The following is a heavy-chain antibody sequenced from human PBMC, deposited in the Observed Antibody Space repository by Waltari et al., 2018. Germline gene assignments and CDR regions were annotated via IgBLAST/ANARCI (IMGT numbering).Heavy chain of an antibody. D-gene: IGHD4-17*01. V-gene: IGHV3-53*04. J-gene: IGHJ4*02. CDR2: IYSGGST. CDR3: ARSDYGDYSYYFDY. CDR1: GFTVSSNY. Sequence: EVQLVESGGGLVQPGGSLRLSCAASGFTVSSNYMSWVRQAPGKGLEWVSVIYSGGSTYYAESVKGRFTISRHNSKNTLYLQMNSLRAEDTAVYYCARSDYGDYSYYFDYWGQGTLVTVSS.